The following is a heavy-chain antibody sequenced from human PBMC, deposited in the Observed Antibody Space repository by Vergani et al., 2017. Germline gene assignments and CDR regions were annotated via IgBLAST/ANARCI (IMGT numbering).Heavy chain of an antibody. CDR2: IRYDGSNK. CDR3: AKDYSSGWSGTYYFDY. CDR1: GFTFSSYG. J-gene: IGHJ4*02. V-gene: IGHV3-30*02. D-gene: IGHD6-19*01. Sequence: VQLVESGGGVVQPGGSLRLSCAASGFTFSSYGMHWVRQAPGKGLEWVAFIRYDGSNKYYADSVKGRFTISRDNSKNTLYLQMNSLRAEDTAVYYCAKDYSSGWSGTYYFDYWGQGTLVTVSS.